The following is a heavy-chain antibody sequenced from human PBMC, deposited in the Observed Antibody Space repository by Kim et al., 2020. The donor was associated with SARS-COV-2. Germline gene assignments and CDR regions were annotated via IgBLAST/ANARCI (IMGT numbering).Heavy chain of an antibody. J-gene: IGHJ2*01. CDR1: GYTLTELS. CDR3: ATESPVHYDILTGYYPLYGYFDL. V-gene: IGHV1-24*01. D-gene: IGHD3-9*01. Sequence: ASVKVSCKVSGYTLTELSMHWVRQAPGKGLESMGGFDPEDGETIYAQKFQGRVTMTEDTSTDTAYMELSSLSSEDTAVYYCATESPVHYDILTGYYPLYGYFDLWGRGTLVTVSS. CDR2: FDPEDGET.